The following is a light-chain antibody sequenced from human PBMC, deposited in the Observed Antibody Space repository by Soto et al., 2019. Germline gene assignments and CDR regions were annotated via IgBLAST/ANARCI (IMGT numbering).Light chain of an antibody. Sequence: SRMTRSTSSLSASTGDRVTITCRASQGISSYLAWYQQKPGKAPKLLIYAASSLHSGVPSRFSGSGSGTDFTLTIVNLQPEDFATYFCQQSFSTPFTFGPGSKVDNK. J-gene: IGKJ3*01. CDR3: QQSFSTPFT. CDR2: AAS. V-gene: IGKV1-39*01. CDR1: QGISSY.